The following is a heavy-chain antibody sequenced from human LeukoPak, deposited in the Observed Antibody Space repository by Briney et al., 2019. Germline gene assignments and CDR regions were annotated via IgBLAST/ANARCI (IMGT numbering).Heavy chain of an antibody. V-gene: IGHV3-23*01. J-gene: IGHJ4*02. CDR3: AKFPAAGTNSGGFDY. CDR1: GFTSSSYA. CDR2: ISGSGGST. Sequence: GGSLRLSCAASGFTSSSYAMSWVRQAPGKGLEWVSSISGSGGSTYYADSVKGRFTISRDNSKNTLYLQMNSLGAEDTALYHCAKFPAAGTNSGGFDYWGQGTLVTVSS. D-gene: IGHD6-13*01.